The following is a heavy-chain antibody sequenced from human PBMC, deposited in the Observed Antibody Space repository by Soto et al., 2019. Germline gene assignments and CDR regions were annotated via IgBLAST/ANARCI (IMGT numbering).Heavy chain of an antibody. CDR2: IWYDGSNK. CDR1: GFTFSSYG. D-gene: IGHD6-19*01. Sequence: QVQLVESGGGVVQPGRSLRLSCAASGFTFSSYGMHWVRQAPGKGLEWVAVIWYDGSNKYYADSVKGRFTISRDNSKNTLYLQMNSLRAEDTAVYYCARVRVAVANNWFVPWGQGTLVTVSS. V-gene: IGHV3-33*01. J-gene: IGHJ5*02. CDR3: ARVRVAVANNWFVP.